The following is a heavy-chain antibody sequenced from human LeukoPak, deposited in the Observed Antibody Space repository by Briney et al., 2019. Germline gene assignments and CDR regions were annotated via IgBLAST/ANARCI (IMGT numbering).Heavy chain of an antibody. CDR2: ISWDGGST. D-gene: IGHD3-22*01. V-gene: IGHV3-43*01. J-gene: IGHJ4*02. CDR1: GFTFDDYT. Sequence: GGSLRLSCAASGFTFDDYTMHWVRQAPEKGLEWVSLISWDGGSTYYADSVKDRFTISRDNSKNSLYLQMNSLRTEDTALYYCAKGTGYDSSGPADYWGQGTLVTVSS. CDR3: AKGTGYDSSGPADY.